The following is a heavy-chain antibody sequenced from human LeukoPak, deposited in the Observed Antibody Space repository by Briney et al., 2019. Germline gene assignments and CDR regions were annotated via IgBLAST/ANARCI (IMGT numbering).Heavy chain of an antibody. CDR3: ARVDLGYWFDP. J-gene: IGHJ5*02. Sequence: SETLSLTCTVSGASISSYCWSWIRQPAGKGLEWIGHIYTSGSTNYNPSLNSRVTMSVDTSKNHFSLKLSSVTAEDTAVYYCARVDLGYWFDPWGQGTLVTVSS. CDR2: IYTSGST. CDR1: GASISSYC. V-gene: IGHV4-4*07.